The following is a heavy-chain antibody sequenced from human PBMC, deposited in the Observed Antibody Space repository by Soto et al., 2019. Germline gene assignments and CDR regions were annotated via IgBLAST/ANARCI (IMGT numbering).Heavy chain of an antibody. D-gene: IGHD3-9*01. J-gene: IGHJ6*02. CDR3: AKALRYFDWLARPWNAMDV. CDR1: GFTSSSYA. Sequence: EVQLLESGGGLVQPGGSLRLSCAASGFTSSSYAMSWVRQAPGKGLEWVSAISGSGSNTYYADSVKGRFTISRDNSKNTLFLQMNSLRAEDTAVYYCAKALRYFDWLARPWNAMDVWGQGTTVTVSS. CDR2: ISGSGSNT. V-gene: IGHV3-23*01.